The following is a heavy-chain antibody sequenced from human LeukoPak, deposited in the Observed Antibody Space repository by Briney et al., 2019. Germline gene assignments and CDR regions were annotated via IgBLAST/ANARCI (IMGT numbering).Heavy chain of an antibody. CDR1: GGSVSSSGYS. D-gene: IGHD6-6*01. CDR3: ARHRAYSSASPFDY. V-gene: IGHV4-61*08. J-gene: IGHJ4*02. CDR2: TYYSGRT. Sequence: TSETLSLTCTVSGGSVSSSGYSWNWIRQPPAKTLEWIGYTYYSGRTNYNPSLKSRVTIFVDMSKNQFSLRLSSVTAADTALYYCARHRAYSSASPFDYWGQGALVTVSS.